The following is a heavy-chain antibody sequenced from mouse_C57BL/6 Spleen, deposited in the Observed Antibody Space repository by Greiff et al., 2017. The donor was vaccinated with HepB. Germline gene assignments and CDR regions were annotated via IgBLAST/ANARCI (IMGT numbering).Heavy chain of an antibody. CDR3: TRYGYGGAWFAY. Sequence: QVQLKESGAELVRPGASVTLSCKASGYTFTDYEMHWVKQTPVHGLEWIGAIDPETGGTAYNQKFKGKAILTADKSSSTAYMELRSLTSEDSAVYYCTRYGYGGAWFAYWGQGTLVTVSA. D-gene: IGHD2-2*01. V-gene: IGHV1-15*01. CDR2: IDPETGGT. J-gene: IGHJ3*01. CDR1: GYTFTDYE.